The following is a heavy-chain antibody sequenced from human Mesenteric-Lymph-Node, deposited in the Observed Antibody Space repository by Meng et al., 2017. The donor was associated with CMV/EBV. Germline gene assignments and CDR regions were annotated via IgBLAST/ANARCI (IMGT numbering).Heavy chain of an antibody. J-gene: IGHJ6*02. CDR3: ARDRYYDSNYGMDV. Sequence: SETLSLTCTVSGGSINTYYWNWIRQSPGKGLEWIGYIYYSGSTNYNPSLKSRVTISVDTSKNQFSLKLSSVTAADTAVYYCARDRYYDSNYGMDVWGPGTTVTVSS. D-gene: IGHD3-22*01. CDR2: IYYSGST. CDR1: GGSINTYY. V-gene: IGHV4-59*01.